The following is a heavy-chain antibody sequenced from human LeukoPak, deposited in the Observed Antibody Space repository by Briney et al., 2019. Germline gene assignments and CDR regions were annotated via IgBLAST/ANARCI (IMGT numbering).Heavy chain of an antibody. CDR3: GKDRTYSGSYAGAFDI. CDR1: GFTFDDYA. D-gene: IGHD1-26*01. V-gene: IGHV3-9*03. CDR2: ISWNSGSI. Sequence: GGSLRLSCAASGFTFDDYAMHWVRQAPGKGLEWVSGISWNSGSIGYADSVKGRFTISRDNAKNSLYLQMNSLRAEDMALYYCGKDRTYSGSYAGAFDIWGQGTMVTVSS. J-gene: IGHJ3*02.